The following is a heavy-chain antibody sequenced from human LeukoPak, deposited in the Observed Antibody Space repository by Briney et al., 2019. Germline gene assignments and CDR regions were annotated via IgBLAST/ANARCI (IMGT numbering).Heavy chain of an antibody. V-gene: IGHV5-10-1*01. D-gene: IGHD6-19*01. J-gene: IGHJ4*02. CDR1: GYSFTSYW. CDR2: VDPSDSYT. Sequence: GESLRISCKGSGYSFTSYWISWVRQMPGKGLEWMGRVDPSDSYTNYSPSFQGHVTISADKSINTAYLQWSSLRASDTAMYFCTRLDSSGYYYWGRGTRVTVSS. CDR3: TRLDSSGYYY.